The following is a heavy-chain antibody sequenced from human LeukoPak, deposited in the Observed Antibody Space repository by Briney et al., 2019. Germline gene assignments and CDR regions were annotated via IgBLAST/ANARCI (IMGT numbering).Heavy chain of an antibody. CDR3: ARDSQQLVYYYFDY. CDR2: ISYDGSNK. J-gene: IGHJ4*02. Sequence: GGSLRLSCAASGFTFSSYAMHWVRQAPGKGLEWVAVISYDGSNKYYADSVKGRFTISRDNSKNTLHLQMNSLRAEDTAVYYCARDSQQLVYYYFDYWGQGTLVTVSS. CDR1: GFTFSSYA. D-gene: IGHD6-6*01. V-gene: IGHV3-30-3*01.